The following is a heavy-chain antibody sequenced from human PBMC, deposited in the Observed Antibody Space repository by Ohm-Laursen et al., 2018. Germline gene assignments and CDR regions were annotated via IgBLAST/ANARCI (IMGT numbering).Heavy chain of an antibody. J-gene: IGHJ4*02. CDR3: ARDLGAGVAVAGSIDY. V-gene: IGHV1-18*01. D-gene: IGHD6-19*01. CDR2: ISAYNGNT. Sequence: SVKVSCKASGYTFTSYGISWVRQAPGQGLEWMGWISAYNGNTNYAQKLQGRVTMTTDTSTSTAYMELRSLRSDDTAVYYCARDLGAGVAVAGSIDYWGQGTLVTVSS. CDR1: GYTFTSYG.